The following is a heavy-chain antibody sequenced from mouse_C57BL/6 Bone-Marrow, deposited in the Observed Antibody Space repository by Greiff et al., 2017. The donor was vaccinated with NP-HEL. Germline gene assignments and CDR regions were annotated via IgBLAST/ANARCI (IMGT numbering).Heavy chain of an antibody. Sequence: LVESGAELVKPGASVKLSCKASGYTFTEYTIHWVKQRSGQGLEWIGWFYPGSGSIKYNEKFKDKATLTADKSSSTVYMELSRLTSEDSAVYFCARHEDGYYGRYAMDYWGQGTSVTVSS. CDR3: ARHEDGYYGRYAMDY. D-gene: IGHD1-1*01. CDR1: GYTFTEYT. J-gene: IGHJ4*01. CDR2: FYPGSGSI. V-gene: IGHV1-62-2*01.